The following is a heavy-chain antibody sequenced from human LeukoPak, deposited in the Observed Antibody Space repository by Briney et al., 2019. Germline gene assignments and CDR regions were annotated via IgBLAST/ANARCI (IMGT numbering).Heavy chain of an antibody. CDR2: IRYDGSNK. Sequence: PGGSLRLSCAASGFTFSSYGMHWVRQAPGKGLGWVAFIRYDGSNKYYADSVKGRFTISRDNSKNSLYLQMNSLRAEDTAVYYCARDKDEGSQLWLRPRSKSHGVFDYWGQRTLVTVSS. J-gene: IGHJ4*02. D-gene: IGHD5-18*01. V-gene: IGHV3-30*02. CDR1: GFTFSSYG. CDR3: ARDKDEGSQLWLRPRSKSHGVFDY.